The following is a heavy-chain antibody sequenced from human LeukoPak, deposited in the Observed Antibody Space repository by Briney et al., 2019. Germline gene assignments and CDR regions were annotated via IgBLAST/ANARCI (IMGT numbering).Heavy chain of an antibody. CDR2: IYHSGST. CDR1: GGSISSYY. D-gene: IGHD3-3*01. J-gene: IGHJ5*02. V-gene: IGHV4-59*12. CDR3: ASNPKYYDFWSGRNWFDP. Sequence: PSETLSLTCTVSGGSISSYYWSWIRQPPGKGLEWIGYIYHSGSTYYNPSLKSRVTISVDRSKNQFSLKLSSVTAADTAVYYCASNPKYYDFWSGRNWFDPWGQGTLVTVSS.